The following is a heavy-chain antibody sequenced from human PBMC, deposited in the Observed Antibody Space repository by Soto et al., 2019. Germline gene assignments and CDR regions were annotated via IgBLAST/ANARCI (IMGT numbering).Heavy chain of an antibody. CDR2: IHTGGST. J-gene: IGHJ4*02. CDR1: GFTVSNHY. CDR3: ARDFYDLSYKFDY. D-gene: IGHD3-3*01. V-gene: IGHV3-66*01. Sequence: EVQLVESGGGLVQPGGSLRLSCAASGFTVSNHYMAWVRQAPGKGLARVSVIHTGGSTYYADSVKGRFSISRDNSKNTLYLQMSSLRAEDTAVYYCARDFYDLSYKFDYWGQGTLVTVSS.